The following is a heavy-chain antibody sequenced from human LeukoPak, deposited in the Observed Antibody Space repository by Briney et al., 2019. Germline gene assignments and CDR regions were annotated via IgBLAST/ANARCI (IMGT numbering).Heavy chain of an antibody. CDR1: GFIFRSDE. J-gene: IGHJ4*02. V-gene: IGHV3-48*03. Sequence: TGGSLRLSCAASGFIFRSDEMTWVRQAPGKGLESVSFISSSADTILYADSVKGRFTISRDNGKNALYLQMNSLRAEDTAVYYCTEERGSYWGQGTLVTVSS. CDR3: TEERGSY. CDR2: ISSSADTI.